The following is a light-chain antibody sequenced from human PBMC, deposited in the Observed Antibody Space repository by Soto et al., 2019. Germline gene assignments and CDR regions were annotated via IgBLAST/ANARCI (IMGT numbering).Light chain of an antibody. V-gene: IGLV2-14*01. CDR2: EVS. Sequence: DLTQPASLSGSPGQSITISCTGTSSDVGGYNYVSWYQQQSGKAPKLMIHEVSNRPSGVSSRFSGSKSGNTASLTISGLQAEDEADYYCRSYTSSRAYVFGIGTKVTVL. CDR3: RSYTSSRAYV. J-gene: IGLJ1*01. CDR1: SSDVGGYNY.